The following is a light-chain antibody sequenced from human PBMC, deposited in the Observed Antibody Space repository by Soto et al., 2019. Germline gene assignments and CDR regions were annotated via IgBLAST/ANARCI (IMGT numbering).Light chain of an antibody. V-gene: IGLV1-51*01. Sequence: QSVLTQPPXXXXXPGQKVTISCSGSSSNIGNNYVSWYQQLPGTAPKLLIYDNNKRPSGIPDRFSGSKSGTSATLGITGLQTGDEADYYCGTWDSSLSAVAFGGGTKLTVL. J-gene: IGLJ2*01. CDR3: GTWDSSLSAVA. CDR1: SSNIGNNY. CDR2: DNN.